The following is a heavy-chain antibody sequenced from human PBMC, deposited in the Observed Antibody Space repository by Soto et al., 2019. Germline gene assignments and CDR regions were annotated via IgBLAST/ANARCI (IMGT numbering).Heavy chain of an antibody. D-gene: IGHD5-18*01. CDR1: GLTVINNH. Sequence: GGSLRLSCAASGLTVINNHMTWVRQAPGKGLEWVSVIYSGGSTYYADSVKGRFTISRDNSKNTLYLQMNSLRAEDTAVYYCARHGYNYGGGYFDYWGQGTLVTVSS. V-gene: IGHV3-66*04. CDR3: ARHGYNYGGGYFDY. CDR2: IYSGGST. J-gene: IGHJ4*02.